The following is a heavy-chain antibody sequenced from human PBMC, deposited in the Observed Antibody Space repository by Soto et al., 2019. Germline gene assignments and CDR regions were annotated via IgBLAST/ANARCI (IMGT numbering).Heavy chain of an antibody. CDR1: GGSFSGYY. J-gene: IGHJ4*02. CDR3: ARSLSTYYDFWSGYLP. V-gene: IGHV4-34*01. CDR2: INHSGST. D-gene: IGHD3-3*01. Sequence: PSETLSLTCAVYGGSFSGYYWSWIRQPPGKGLEWIGEINHSGSTNYNPSLKSRVTISVDTSKNQFSLKLSSVTAADTAVYYCARSLSTYYDFWSGYLPWGQGTLVTVS.